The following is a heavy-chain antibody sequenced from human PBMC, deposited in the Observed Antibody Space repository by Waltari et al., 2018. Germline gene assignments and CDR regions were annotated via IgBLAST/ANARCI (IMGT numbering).Heavy chain of an antibody. Sequence: EVQLVESGGGLVQPGGSLRLSCAASGFTFSSYAMSWVRQAPGKGLEWVSAISGSGGSTYYADSVKGRFTISRDNSKNTLYLQMNSLRAEDTAVYYCARAREIAVAGTAYYYYYYMDVWGKGTTVTVSS. J-gene: IGHJ6*03. CDR3: ARAREIAVAGTAYYYYYYMDV. D-gene: IGHD6-19*01. CDR2: ISGSGGST. CDR1: GFTFSSYA. V-gene: IGHV3-23*04.